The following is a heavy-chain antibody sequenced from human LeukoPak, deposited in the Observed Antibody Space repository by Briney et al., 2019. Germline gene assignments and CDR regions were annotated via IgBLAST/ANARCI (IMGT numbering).Heavy chain of an antibody. V-gene: IGHV3-48*03. CDR1: GFSFRSSY. J-gene: IGHJ5*02. CDR3: ARDKGAGIVGATTVGCFDP. Sequence: GGSLRLSCAASGFSFRSSYMIWVRQAPGKGLEWVSYICRSGGTIYYADSVKGRFTISGDNAKDSLFLQKYTLRADDTAIYYCARDKGAGIVGATTVGCFDPWGQGTLVTVSS. D-gene: IGHD1-26*01. CDR2: ICRSGGTI.